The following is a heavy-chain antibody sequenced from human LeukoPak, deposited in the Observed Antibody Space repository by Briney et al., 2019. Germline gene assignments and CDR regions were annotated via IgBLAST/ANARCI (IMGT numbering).Heavy chain of an antibody. D-gene: IGHD4-17*01. CDR1: GFTFSSYA. Sequence: GGSLRLSCTASGFTFSSYAMSWVRQAPEKGLEWVSAISGSGGGTYYADSVKGRFTISRDNSKNTLYLQMNSLRVDDTAAYYCARDPKYGDLDYWGLGTLVTVSS. CDR2: ISGSGGGT. CDR3: ARDPKYGDLDY. V-gene: IGHV3-23*01. J-gene: IGHJ4*02.